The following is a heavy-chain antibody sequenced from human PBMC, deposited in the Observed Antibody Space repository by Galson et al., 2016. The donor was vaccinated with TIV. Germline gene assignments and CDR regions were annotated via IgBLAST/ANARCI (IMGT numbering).Heavy chain of an antibody. Sequence: QSGAEVTKPGESLKISCQSSGYKFNSYWIGWVRQMPGKGPGWMGIIYPGDSDSRKSPSFQGQVTMSVDKSINTAYLQSSSLKASDTALYYCARQSENAYDVWGQGTLVTVSS. V-gene: IGHV5-51*01. J-gene: IGHJ3*01. CDR3: ARQSENAYDV. CDR1: GYKFNSYW. CDR2: IYPGDSDS.